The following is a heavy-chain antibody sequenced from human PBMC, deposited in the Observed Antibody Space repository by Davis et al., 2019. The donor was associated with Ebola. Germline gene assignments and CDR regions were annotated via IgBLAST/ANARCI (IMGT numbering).Heavy chain of an antibody. CDR1: GFTFSSYW. D-gene: IGHD3-3*01. Sequence: GGSLRLSCAASGFTFSSYWMSWVRQAPGKGLEWVSTIRHIGGRTDYADSVKGRFTISRDNSKNTLYLQMNSLRAEDTAVYYCAKDQSDVLRFLEWLGGMDVWGKGTTVTVSS. J-gene: IGHJ6*04. CDR3: AKDQSDVLRFLEWLGGMDV. V-gene: IGHV3-23*01. CDR2: IRHIGGRT.